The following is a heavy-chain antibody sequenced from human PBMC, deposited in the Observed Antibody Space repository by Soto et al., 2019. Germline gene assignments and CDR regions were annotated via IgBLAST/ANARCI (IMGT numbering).Heavy chain of an antibody. CDR1: GYSFTSYW. D-gene: IGHD3-22*01. CDR2: IYPGDSDT. J-gene: IGHJ3*02. CDR3: ARMEYYYDSSGYDDAFDI. V-gene: IGHV5-51*01. Sequence: LKISCKGSGYSFTSYWIGWVRQMPGKGLEWMGIIYPGDSDTRYSPSFQGQVTISADKSISTAYLQWSSLKASDTAMYYCARMEYYYDSSGYDDAFDIWGQGTMVTVSS.